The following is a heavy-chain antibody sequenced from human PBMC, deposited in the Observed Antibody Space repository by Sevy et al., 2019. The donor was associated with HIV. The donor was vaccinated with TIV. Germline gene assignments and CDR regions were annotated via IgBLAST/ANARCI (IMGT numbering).Heavy chain of an antibody. V-gene: IGHV3-15*01. CDR1: GFTFSNAW. J-gene: IGHJ4*02. CDR2: IKSKTDGGTT. CDR3: TTVLGYCTNGVCSQSHY. Sequence: GGSLRLSCAASGFTFSNAWMSWVRQAPGKGLEWVGRIKSKTDGGTTDYAAPVEGRFTISRDDSTNTLYLQMNSLKTEDTAVYYCTTVLGYCTNGVCSQSHYWGQGTLVTVSS. D-gene: IGHD2-8*01.